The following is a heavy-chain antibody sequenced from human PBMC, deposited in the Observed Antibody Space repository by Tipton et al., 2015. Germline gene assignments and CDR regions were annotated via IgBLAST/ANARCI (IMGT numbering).Heavy chain of an antibody. CDR3: ACQDYDSLTRDYQTVDY. CDR2: IYSSGNT. Sequence: TLSLACTVSGGSFSSYYWSWIRQPPGKGLEWIGFIYSSGNTKYNPSLKGRVTMSVDTSKNQFSLKLTSVTAADTAVYYCACQDYDSLTRDYQTVDYWGQGTLVTVSS. CDR1: GGSFSSYY. D-gene: IGHD3-9*01. V-gene: IGHV4-4*08. J-gene: IGHJ4*02.